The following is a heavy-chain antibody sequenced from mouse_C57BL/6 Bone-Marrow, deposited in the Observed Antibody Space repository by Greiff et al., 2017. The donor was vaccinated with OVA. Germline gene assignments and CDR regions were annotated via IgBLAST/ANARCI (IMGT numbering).Heavy chain of an antibody. D-gene: IGHD2-14*01. V-gene: IGHV1-81*01. CDR3: EGGARYNERWFAY. J-gene: IGHJ3*01. Sequence: VQLQQSGAELARPGASVKLSCKASGYTFTSYGLSWVKQSTGQGLEWIGEIYPRSGNTYYNEKFKGKATLTADKSSSTAYMELRSLTSEDSAVSFYEGGARYNERWFAYWGQGTLVTVSA. CDR1: GYTFTSYG. CDR2: IYPRSGNT.